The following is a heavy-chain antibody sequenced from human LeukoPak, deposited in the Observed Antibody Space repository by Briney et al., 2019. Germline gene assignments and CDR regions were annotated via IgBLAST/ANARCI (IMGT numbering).Heavy chain of an antibody. J-gene: IGHJ4*02. V-gene: IGHV3-9*01. CDR2: ISWNSGNI. Sequence: LSLTCAVSGGSISSGGYSWSWVRQAPGKGLEWVSSISWNSGNIGYADSVKGRLTISRDNAKNSLYLQMNSLRAEDTALYYCAKDIRRGWYDSSGLIDYWGQGILVTVSS. CDR1: GGSISSGGYS. D-gene: IGHD3-22*01. CDR3: AKDIRRGWYDSSGLIDY.